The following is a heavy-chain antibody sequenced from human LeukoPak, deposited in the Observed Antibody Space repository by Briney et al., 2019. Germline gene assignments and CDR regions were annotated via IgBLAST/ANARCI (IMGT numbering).Heavy chain of an antibody. Sequence: GEPLKISGNGSGYSLTSYCIFCVLQMSGKGLEWKEIIYPGDSDTRYSPSFQGQVTISADKSISTAYLQWSSLKASDTAMYYCARSEMATVLSQDYWGQGTLVTVSS. J-gene: IGHJ4*02. CDR3: ARSEMATVLSQDY. CDR1: GYSLTSYC. V-gene: IGHV5-51*01. D-gene: IGHD5-24*01. CDR2: IYPGDSDT.